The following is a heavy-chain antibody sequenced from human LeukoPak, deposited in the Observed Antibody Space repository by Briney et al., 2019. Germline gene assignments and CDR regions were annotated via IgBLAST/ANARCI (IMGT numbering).Heavy chain of an antibody. Sequence: KSSETLSLTCTVSGGFISNSNYYWGWIRQPPGKGLEWIGSIYYSGRTYYNPSLNSRVTISVDTSNNQFSLKLNSVTAADTAVYYCVRLYYYDHSRPPLWGQGTLVIVSS. CDR1: GGFISNSNYY. D-gene: IGHD3-22*01. V-gene: IGHV4-39*01. J-gene: IGHJ4*02. CDR3: VRLYYYDHSRPPL. CDR2: IYYSGRT.